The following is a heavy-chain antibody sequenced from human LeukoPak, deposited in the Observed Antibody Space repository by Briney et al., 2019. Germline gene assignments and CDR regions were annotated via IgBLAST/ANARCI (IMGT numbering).Heavy chain of an antibody. V-gene: IGHV6-1*01. CDR3: ARASWSSGFSQFDY. J-gene: IGHJ4*02. Sequence: SQTLSLTCAISGDSVSSNSVAWNWIRQSPSRGLEWLGRTYYRSKWYNDYAVSVKSRITINPDTSKNQLSLQLNSVTPEDTAVYYCARASWSSGFSQFDYWGQGTLVTVSS. CDR2: TYYRSKWYN. D-gene: IGHD6-19*01. CDR1: GDSVSSNSVA.